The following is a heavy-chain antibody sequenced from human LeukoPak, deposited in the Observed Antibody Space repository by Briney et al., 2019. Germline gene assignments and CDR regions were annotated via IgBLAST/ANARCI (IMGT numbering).Heavy chain of an antibody. D-gene: IGHD2-15*01. CDR3: ARDLSGWWSQFNWFDP. CDR2: INPNSGGT. CDR1: GYTFTGYY. J-gene: IGHJ5*02. V-gene: IGHV1-2*02. Sequence: EASVKVSCKASGYTFTGYYMHWVRQAPGQGLEWMGWINPNSGGTNYAQKFQGRVTMTRDTSISTAYMELSRLRSDDTAVYYCARDLSGWWSQFNWFDPWGQGTLVTVSS.